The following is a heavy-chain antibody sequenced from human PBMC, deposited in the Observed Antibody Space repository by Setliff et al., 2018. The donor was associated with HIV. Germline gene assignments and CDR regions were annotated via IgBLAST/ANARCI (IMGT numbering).Heavy chain of an antibody. CDR2: INDSGST. CDR3: ARGVITFGGLIGPLPS. CDR1: GASFSGYY. V-gene: IGHV4-34*01. Sequence: ETLSLTCAIYGASFSGYYWSWIRQPPGKGLEWIGEINDSGSTNYNPSLKSRVTMSGDTSKNQFSLNLTSVTAADTAVYYCARGVITFGGLIGPLPSWGQGTLVTVSS. J-gene: IGHJ5*02. D-gene: IGHD3-16*02.